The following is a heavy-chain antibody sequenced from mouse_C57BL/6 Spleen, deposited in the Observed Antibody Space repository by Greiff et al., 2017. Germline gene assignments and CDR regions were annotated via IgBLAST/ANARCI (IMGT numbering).Heavy chain of an antibody. J-gene: IGHJ2*01. D-gene: IGHD3-1*01. CDR1: GFTFSDYG. CDR3: ERGGTSGYFDY. V-gene: IGHV5-17*01. Sequence: EVKLMESGGGLVKPGGSLKLSCAASGFTFSDYGMHWVRQAPEKGLEWVAYISSGSSTIYYADTVKGRFTISRDNAKNTLFLQMTSLRSEDTAMYYCERGGTSGYFDYWGQGTTLTVSS. CDR2: ISSGSSTI.